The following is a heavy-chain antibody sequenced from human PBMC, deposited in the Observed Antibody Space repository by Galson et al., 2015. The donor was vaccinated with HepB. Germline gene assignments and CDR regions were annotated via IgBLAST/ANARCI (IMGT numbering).Heavy chain of an antibody. Sequence: SLRLSCATSGFTFGDFAMSWVRQAPGKGLEWVGFIRSKNYGGATQYAASVKGRFTISRDDSKRIAYLQMNSLKAEDTAVYYCTKSYSGTYYRPDYWGQGTLATVSS. V-gene: IGHV3-49*04. CDR1: GFTFGDFA. CDR2: IRSKNYGGAT. D-gene: IGHD1-26*01. CDR3: TKSYSGTYYRPDY. J-gene: IGHJ4*02.